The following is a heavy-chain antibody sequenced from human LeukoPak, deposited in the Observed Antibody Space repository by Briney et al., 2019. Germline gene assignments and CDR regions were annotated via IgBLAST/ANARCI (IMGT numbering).Heavy chain of an antibody. CDR1: GGSISSYY. D-gene: IGHD4-17*01. CDR3: ASYTVTTSQFDY. CDR2: IYYSGST. V-gene: IGHV4-59*08. Sequence: SETLSLTCTVSGGSISSYYWSWIRQPPGKGLEWIGYIYYSGSTNYNPSLKSRVTISVDTSKNQFSLKLSSVTAADTAVYYCASYTVTTSQFDYWGQGTLVTVSS. J-gene: IGHJ4*02.